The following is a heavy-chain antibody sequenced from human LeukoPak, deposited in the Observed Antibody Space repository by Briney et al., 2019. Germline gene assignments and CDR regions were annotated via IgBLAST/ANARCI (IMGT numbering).Heavy chain of an antibody. CDR2: ISGSGGST. CDR1: GFTFSSYG. Sequence: GGSLRLSCAASGFTFSSYGMSWVRQAPGKGLEWVSAISGSGGSTYYADSVKGRFTISRDNSKNTLYLQMNSLRAEDTAVYYCARDRDYGGTKGDYWGQGTLVTVSS. J-gene: IGHJ4*02. D-gene: IGHD4-23*01. CDR3: ARDRDYGGTKGDY. V-gene: IGHV3-23*01.